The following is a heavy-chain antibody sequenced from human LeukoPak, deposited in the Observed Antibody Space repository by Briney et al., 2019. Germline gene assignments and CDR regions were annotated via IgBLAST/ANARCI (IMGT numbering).Heavy chain of an antibody. J-gene: IGHJ6*02. CDR1: GGSISGHY. CDR2: IYVSGST. Sequence: SETLSLTCSVSGGSISGHYWNWIRQPAGKGLEWIGRIYVSGSTDYNPSLKSRVTMSVDTSRSQFSLKLSSVTAADTAVYYCARHIAGGEDVWGQGTTVTVSS. D-gene: IGHD6-13*01. CDR3: ARHIAGGEDV. V-gene: IGHV4-4*07.